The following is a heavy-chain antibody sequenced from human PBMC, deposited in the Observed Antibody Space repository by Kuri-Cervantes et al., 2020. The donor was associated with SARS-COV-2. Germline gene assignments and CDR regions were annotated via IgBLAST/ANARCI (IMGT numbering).Heavy chain of an antibody. Sequence: SVKVSCKASGYTFTTYGISWVRQAPGQGLEWMGGIAPIFGKTDYAQKFQGRVTITADESTNTVYMELSSLRSEDTVVYYCATRVAGDPDYYYYYKDVWGTGTTVTVSS. CDR2: IAPIFGKT. V-gene: IGHV1-69*13. CDR1: GYTFTTYG. J-gene: IGHJ6*03. CDR3: ATRVAGDPDYYYYYKDV. D-gene: IGHD7-27*01.